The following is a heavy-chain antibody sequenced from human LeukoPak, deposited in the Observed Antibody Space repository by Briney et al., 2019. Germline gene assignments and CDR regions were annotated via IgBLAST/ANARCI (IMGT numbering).Heavy chain of an antibody. Sequence: RASVKVSCKASGYTFTGYYMHWVRQAPGQGLEWMGWINPNSGGTNYAQKFQGRVTMTRDTSISTAYMELSRLRSDDTAVYYCARSLGVGAIFRDGMDVWGQGTTVTVSS. J-gene: IGHJ6*02. D-gene: IGHD1-26*01. CDR1: GYTFTGYY. CDR3: ARSLGVGAIFRDGMDV. V-gene: IGHV1-2*02. CDR2: INPNSGGT.